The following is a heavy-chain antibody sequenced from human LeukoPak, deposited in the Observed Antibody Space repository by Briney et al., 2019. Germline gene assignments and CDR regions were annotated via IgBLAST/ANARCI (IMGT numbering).Heavy chain of an antibody. Sequence: GGSLRLSCAASGFSVSNKYMSWVRQAPGKGLEWVSAISGSGGSTYYADSVKGRLTISRDNSKHTVYLEMNSLRAEDTAVYYCAKFRGSSAPRGGFDLWGQGTLVTVSS. CDR1: GFSVSNKY. J-gene: IGHJ5*02. V-gene: IGHV3-23*01. D-gene: IGHD2-2*01. CDR3: AKFRGSSAPRGGFDL. CDR2: ISGSGGST.